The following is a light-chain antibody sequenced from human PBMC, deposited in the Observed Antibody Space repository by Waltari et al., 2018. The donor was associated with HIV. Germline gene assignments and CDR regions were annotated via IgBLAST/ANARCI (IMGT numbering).Light chain of an antibody. CDR2: GAS. V-gene: IGKV3-20*01. J-gene: IGKJ1*01. CDR1: QSVSNNC. CDR3: QQHGSSPRT. Sequence: IALTQSPGTLSSSPGERAALSCSASQSVSNNCLAWYQQKPGQAPTLLIYGASFRATGIPDRFSGSGSGTDFTLTISRMEPEDFAVYYCQQHGSSPRTFGQGTKVEIK.